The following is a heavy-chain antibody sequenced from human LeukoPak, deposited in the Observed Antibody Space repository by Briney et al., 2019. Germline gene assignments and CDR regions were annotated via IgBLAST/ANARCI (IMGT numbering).Heavy chain of an antibody. V-gene: IGHV4-38-2*01. Sequence: SETLSLTCAFSGYSISSGYYWGWIRQPPGKELEWIGSIYHSGSTYYNPSLKSRVTISVDTSKNQFSLKLSSVTAADTAVYYCARGNYYYGMDVWGKGTTVTVSS. J-gene: IGHJ6*04. CDR3: ARGNYYYGMDV. CDR1: GYSISSGYY. CDR2: IYHSGST.